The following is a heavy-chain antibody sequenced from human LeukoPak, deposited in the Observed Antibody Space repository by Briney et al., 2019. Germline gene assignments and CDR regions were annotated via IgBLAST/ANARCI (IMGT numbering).Heavy chain of an antibody. CDR1: GASISSSSYY. CDR2: IYYSGST. D-gene: IGHD3-3*01. CDR3: ARWSGSLYNWFDP. J-gene: IGHJ5*02. V-gene: IGHV4-39*01. Sequence: SETLSLTCTVSGASISSSSYYWGWIRQPPGKGLEWIGSIYYSGSTHYNPSLKSRVTISVDTSNNQFSLKLSSVTAADTAVYYCARWSGSLYNWFDPWGQGTLVTVSS.